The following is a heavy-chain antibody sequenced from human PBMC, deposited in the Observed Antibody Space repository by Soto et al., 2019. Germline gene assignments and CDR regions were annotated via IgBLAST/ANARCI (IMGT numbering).Heavy chain of an antibody. V-gene: IGHV1-18*01. Sequence: QVQLVQSGAEVKKPGASVKASCKASGYTFTSYGISWVRQAPGQGLEWMGWISAYNGNTNYAQKLQGRVTMTTDTSTSTAYMELRSLRSDDTAVYYCARRIRITRLGSGIINWFDPWGQGTLVTVSS. D-gene: IGHD3-10*01. J-gene: IGHJ5*02. CDR2: ISAYNGNT. CDR1: GYTFTSYG. CDR3: ARRIRITRLGSGIINWFDP.